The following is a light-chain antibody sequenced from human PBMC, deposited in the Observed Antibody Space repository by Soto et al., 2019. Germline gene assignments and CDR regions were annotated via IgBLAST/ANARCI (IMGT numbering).Light chain of an antibody. CDR2: EVN. J-gene: IGLJ1*01. CDR3: GSYADSNNYV. CDR1: SSDVGSYTY. Sequence: QSALTQPPSASGSPGQSVTISCTGTSSDVGSYTYVSWYQHHPGKAPKVIIYEVNKRPSGDPDRFSGSKSGNTASLTVSGLQAEDEADYYCGSYADSNNYVFGTGTKLTVL. V-gene: IGLV2-8*01.